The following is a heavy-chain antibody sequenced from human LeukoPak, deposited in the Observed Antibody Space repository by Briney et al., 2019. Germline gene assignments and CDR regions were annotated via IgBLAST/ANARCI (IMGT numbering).Heavy chain of an antibody. D-gene: IGHD4-17*01. CDR2: SSGSTT. V-gene: IGHV3-53*01. J-gene: IGHJ4*02. CDR3: TRDSSYGDYSTAFDY. Sequence: PGGSLRLSCAASGFSFSNAWMTWVRQAPGKGLEWVSSSGSTTDYSDSVKGRFTISRDNSKNTLYLQMNSLRADDTAVYYCTRDSSYGDYSTAFDYWGQGALVTVSS. CDR1: GFSFSNAW.